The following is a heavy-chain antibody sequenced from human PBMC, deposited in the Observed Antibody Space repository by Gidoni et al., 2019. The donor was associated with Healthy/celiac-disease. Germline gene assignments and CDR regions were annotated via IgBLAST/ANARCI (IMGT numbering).Heavy chain of an antibody. CDR1: GFTFSNDW. Sequence: EVQLVESGGGLVKPGGSLRLSCAASGFTFSNDWMNWFRQAPGKGLEWVGRIKSKTDGGTTDYAAPVKGRFTISRDDSKNTLYLQMNSLKTEDTAVYYCTTGGRIVVPAAKEENAFDIWGQGTMVTVSS. V-gene: IGHV3-15*01. D-gene: IGHD2-2*01. CDR2: IKSKTDGGTT. CDR3: TTGGRIVVPAAKEENAFDI. J-gene: IGHJ3*02.